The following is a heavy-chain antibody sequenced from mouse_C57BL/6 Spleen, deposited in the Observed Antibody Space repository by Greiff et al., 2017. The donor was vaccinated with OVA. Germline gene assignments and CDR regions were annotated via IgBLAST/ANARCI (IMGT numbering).Heavy chain of an antibody. CDR2: IDPETGGT. V-gene: IGHV1-15*01. D-gene: IGHD1-1*01. CDR1: GYTFTDYE. J-gene: IGHJ3*01. Sequence: VKLLESGAELVRPGASVTLSCKASGYTFTDYEMHWVKQTPVHGLEWIGAIDPETGGTAYNQKFKGKAILTADKSSSTAYMELRSLTSEDSAVYYCTRGGSSYPSWFAYWGQGTLVTVSA. CDR3: TRGGSSYPSWFAY.